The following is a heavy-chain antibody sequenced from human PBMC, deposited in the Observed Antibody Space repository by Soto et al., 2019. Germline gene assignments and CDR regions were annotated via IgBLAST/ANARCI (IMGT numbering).Heavy chain of an antibody. CDR2: VYHTGTT. V-gene: IGHV4-31*02. CDR3: ARALVTDYNSRDYHSCYGMDV. J-gene: IGHJ6*02. Sequence: SETLSLTCVVSGGPVSGDDLYWSWIRHLPGKGLEWIANVYHTGTTYYNPSLKSRVSMSVDTSQNQFSLILASVTAADTAVYYCARALVTDYNSRDYHSCYGMDVWGQGTTVTVSS. D-gene: IGHD3-22*01. CDR1: GGPVSGDDLY.